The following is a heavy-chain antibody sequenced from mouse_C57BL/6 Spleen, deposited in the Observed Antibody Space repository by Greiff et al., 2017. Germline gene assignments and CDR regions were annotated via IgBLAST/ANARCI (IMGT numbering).Heavy chain of an antibody. CDR2: IRSKSNNYAT. J-gene: IGHJ3*01. D-gene: IGHD2-5*01. CDR3: VRHWGYSNYEFAY. Sequence: EVMLVESGGGLVQPKGSLKLSCAASGFSFNTYAMNWVRQAPGKGLEWVARIRSKSNNYATYYADSVKDRFTISRDDSESMLYLQMNNLKTEDTAMYYCVRHWGYSNYEFAYWGQGTLVTVSA. V-gene: IGHV10-1*01. CDR1: GFSFNTYA.